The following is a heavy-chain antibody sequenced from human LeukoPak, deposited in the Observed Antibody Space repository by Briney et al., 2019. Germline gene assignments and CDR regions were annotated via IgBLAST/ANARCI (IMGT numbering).Heavy chain of an antibody. J-gene: IGHJ4*02. V-gene: IGHV3-7*01. CDR2: ISPDGIDK. CDR1: GFTLSNYR. CDR3: VRGSDS. Sequence: GGSLRLSCAASGFTLSNYRMNWVRQAPGKGLEWAANISPDGIDKYYVDSVRGRFTISRDNAKNSLYLQMSSLRAEDTAVYYCVRGSDSWGQGTLVTVSS.